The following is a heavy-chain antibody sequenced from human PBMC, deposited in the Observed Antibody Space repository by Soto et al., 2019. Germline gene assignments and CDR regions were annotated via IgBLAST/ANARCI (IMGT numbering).Heavy chain of an antibody. D-gene: IGHD6-19*01. V-gene: IGHV3-33*01. CDR3: ARIPQIAGAGTRFGYFDL. Sequence: QVQLVESGGGVVQPGRSLRLSCAASGFTFSSYGMHWVRQAPGKGLEWVAGIWYDGSNKYYAYSVKGRFTISRDNSKNTLYLQMNSLGAEETAVYYCARIPQIAGAGTRFGYFDLWGRGTMVTVSS. CDR2: IWYDGSNK. J-gene: IGHJ2*01. CDR1: GFTFSSYG.